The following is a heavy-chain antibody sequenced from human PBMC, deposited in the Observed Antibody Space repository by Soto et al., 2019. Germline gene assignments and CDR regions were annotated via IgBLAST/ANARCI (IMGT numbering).Heavy chain of an antibody. D-gene: IGHD6-13*01. CDR3: ATDQGIAASHGVD. CDR1: GFTFNNYG. Sequence: QVQLVESGGGVVQPGTSLRLSCAASGFTFNNYGMHWVRQAPGTGLEWVATISNDGRDKYYADSVKGRLTISRDNSKNTLYLQMNSLRAEDTAVYYCATDQGIAASHGVDWGQGTLVTVSS. J-gene: IGHJ3*01. CDR2: ISNDGRDK. V-gene: IGHV3-30*03.